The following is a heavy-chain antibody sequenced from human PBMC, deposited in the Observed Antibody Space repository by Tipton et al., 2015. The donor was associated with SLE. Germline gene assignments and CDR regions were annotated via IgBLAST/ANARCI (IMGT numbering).Heavy chain of an antibody. D-gene: IGHD2-8*02. V-gene: IGHV3-30*04. CDR1: GFTFSTYA. J-gene: IGHJ4*02. CDR2: ISYDGNNK. CDR3: AKDTLGYCTGGVCFSLDY. Sequence: RSLRLSCAASGFTFSTYAMHWVRQAPGKGLEWVAVISYDGNNKYYADSVKGRFTVSRDNSKNTLHLQMNSLRAEDTAVYYCAKDTLGYCTGGVCFSLDYWGQGTLVTVSS.